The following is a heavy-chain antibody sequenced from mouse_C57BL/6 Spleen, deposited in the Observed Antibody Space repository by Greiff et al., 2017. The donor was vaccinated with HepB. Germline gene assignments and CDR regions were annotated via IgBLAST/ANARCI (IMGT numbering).Heavy chain of an antibody. V-gene: IGHV1-15*01. Sequence: QVQLQQSGAELVRPGASVTLSCKASGYTFTDYEMHWVKQTPVHGLEWIGAIDPETGGTAYNQKFKGKAILTADKASSTAYMDLRSLTSEDSAVYYCTRRVGNYRYAMDYWGQGTSVTVSS. D-gene: IGHD2-1*01. CDR1: GYTFTDYE. J-gene: IGHJ4*01. CDR2: IDPETGGT. CDR3: TRRVGNYRYAMDY.